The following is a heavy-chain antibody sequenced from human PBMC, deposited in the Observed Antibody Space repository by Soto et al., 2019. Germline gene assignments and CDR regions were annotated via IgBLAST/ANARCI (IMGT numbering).Heavy chain of an antibody. Sequence: ETLSLTCIVSGGSVSSVTYYWSWIRQPPGKGLEWIGYINYGGSTNYNPSLKSRVSMSLDTSNNQFSLNLISVTAADTAVYYCARADDYKSSWFDPWGQGTLVTVSS. CDR3: ARADDYKSSWFDP. J-gene: IGHJ5*02. CDR1: GGSVSSVTYY. D-gene: IGHD4-4*01. V-gene: IGHV4-61*01. CDR2: INYGGST.